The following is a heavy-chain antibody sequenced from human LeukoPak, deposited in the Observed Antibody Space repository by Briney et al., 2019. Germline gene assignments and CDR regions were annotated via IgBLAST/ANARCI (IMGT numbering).Heavy chain of an antibody. J-gene: IGHJ6*02. CDR1: GFTFSSYG. V-gene: IGHV3-33*01. CDR3: ARDNVGGVYGMDV. Sequence: GGSLRPSCAASGFTFSSYGMHWVRQAPGKGLEWVAVIWYDGSNKYYADSVKGRFTISRDNSKNTLYLRMNSRRAEDTAVYYCARDNVGGVYGMDVWGQGTTVTVSS. D-gene: IGHD1-26*01. CDR2: IWYDGSNK.